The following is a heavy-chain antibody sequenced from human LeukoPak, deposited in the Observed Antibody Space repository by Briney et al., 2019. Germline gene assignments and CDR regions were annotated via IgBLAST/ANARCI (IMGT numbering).Heavy chain of an antibody. V-gene: IGHV3-21*01. CDR3: AREAVVVVAPFDY. CDR1: GFTFSSYS. Sequence: PGGSLRLSCAASGFTFSSYSMNWVRQAPGKGLEWVSSISSSSSYIYYADSVKGRFTISRDNAKNSLYLQMNGLRAEDTAVYYCAREAVVVVAPFDYWGQGTLVTVSS. CDR2: ISSSSSYI. D-gene: IGHD2-15*01. J-gene: IGHJ4*02.